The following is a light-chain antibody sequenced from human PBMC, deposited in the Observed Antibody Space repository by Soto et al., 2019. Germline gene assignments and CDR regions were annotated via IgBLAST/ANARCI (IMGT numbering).Light chain of an antibody. Sequence: IQWTQSPSSLSASVGDRVTITCRASQGISSYLAWYQQKPGKAPKLLIYAASPLQSGVPSRFSGSGSGTDFTLTISSLQPEDFATYYCQQLNSYPRTFGQGTKLEIK. CDR3: QQLNSYPRT. CDR1: QGISSY. J-gene: IGKJ2*01. CDR2: AAS. V-gene: IGKV1-9*01.